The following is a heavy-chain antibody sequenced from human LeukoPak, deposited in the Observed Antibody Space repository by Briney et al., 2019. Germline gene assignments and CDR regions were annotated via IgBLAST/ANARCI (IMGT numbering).Heavy chain of an antibody. Sequence: GSTLRPSYATSGFTFTDYYISRIGATRGRGRDRASYISSSGSSIYYADSVKGRLTICRDNAKSSLYLPMNSLRAEDTAVYYCARRGSSWEAQFDYWGQGTLVTVSS. J-gene: IGHJ4*02. V-gene: IGHV3-11*04. CDR3: ARRGSSWEAQFDY. CDR2: ISSSGSSI. CDR1: GFTFTDYY. D-gene: IGHD6-13*01.